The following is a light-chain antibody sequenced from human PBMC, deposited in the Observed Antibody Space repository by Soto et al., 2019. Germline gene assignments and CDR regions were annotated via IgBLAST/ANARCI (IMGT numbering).Light chain of an antibody. CDR1: QSVSSK. V-gene: IGKV3-11*01. Sequence: EIMLTQSPATVALSPGERATLSCRASQSVSSKLAWYQQKPGQAPRLLIYDASNRATGIPARFSGSGSGTDFTLTISSLEPEDFALYYCQQRSNWPRITFGQGTRLESK. J-gene: IGKJ5*01. CDR3: QQRSNWPRIT. CDR2: DAS.